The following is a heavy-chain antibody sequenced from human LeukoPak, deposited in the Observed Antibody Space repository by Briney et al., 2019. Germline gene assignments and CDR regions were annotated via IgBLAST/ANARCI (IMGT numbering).Heavy chain of an antibody. CDR3: ARSRWTTVTSDGFDY. D-gene: IGHD4-11*01. Sequence: PSETLSLTCTVSGDSISGYFWSWIRQTPGKGLEWLGYVHYSGATNYNPSLKSRVTISLDTSKNQLSLKLSSVTAADTAVYYCARSRWTTVTSDGFDYWGQGTLVTVSS. CDR1: GDSISGYF. CDR2: VHYSGAT. V-gene: IGHV4-59*01. J-gene: IGHJ4*02.